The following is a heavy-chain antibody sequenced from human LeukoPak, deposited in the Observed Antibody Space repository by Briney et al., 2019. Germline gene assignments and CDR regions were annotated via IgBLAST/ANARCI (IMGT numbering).Heavy chain of an antibody. J-gene: IGHJ4*02. CDR3: AKDWEQQVVRGFFDF. CDR1: GFTFTSYA. D-gene: IGHD6-13*01. CDR2: ISGSGDST. V-gene: IGHV3-23*01. Sequence: QPGGSLRLSCAASGFTFTSYAMSWVRQAPEKGLEWVSVISGSGDSTYYADSVKGRFTISRDNSQNTLYLQMNSLRAEDTAIYYCAKDWEQQVVRGFFDFWGQGTLVTVSS.